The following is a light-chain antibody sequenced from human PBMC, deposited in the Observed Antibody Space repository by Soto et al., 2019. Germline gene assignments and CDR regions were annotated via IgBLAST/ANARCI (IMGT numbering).Light chain of an antibody. Sequence: ESVLPQSPATLSLSPGERATLSCRASQSVSSYLAWYQQKPGQAPRLLIYDASNRATGIPARFSGSGSGTDFTLTISSLEPEDFAVYYCQQRSNWPSIAFGQGTRLEIK. CDR3: QQRSNWPSIA. J-gene: IGKJ5*01. V-gene: IGKV3-11*01. CDR2: DAS. CDR1: QSVSSY.